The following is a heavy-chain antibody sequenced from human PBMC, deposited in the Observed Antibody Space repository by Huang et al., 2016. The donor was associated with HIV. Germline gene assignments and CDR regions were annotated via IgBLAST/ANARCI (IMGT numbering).Heavy chain of an antibody. D-gene: IGHD7-27*01. CDR2: IRQDESEK. J-gene: IGHJ4*02. Sequence: EVQLVESGGGLVQPGGSLRLSCAAPGFTFSAYWMSWVRQAPGKGLEWVANIRQDESEKYYVDSVKGRFTISRDNAKNSLYLQMNSLRAEDTAVYYCATGLGSFDYWGQGSLVTVSS. CDR3: ATGLGSFDY. V-gene: IGHV3-7*01. CDR1: GFTFSAYW.